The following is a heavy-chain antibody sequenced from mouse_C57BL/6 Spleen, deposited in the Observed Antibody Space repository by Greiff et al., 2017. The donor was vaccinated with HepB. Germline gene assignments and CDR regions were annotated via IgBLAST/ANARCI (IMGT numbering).Heavy chain of an antibody. D-gene: IGHD1-1*01. Sequence: EVQLQQSGTVLARPGASVKMSCKTSGYTFTSYWMHWVKQRPGQGLEWIGAIYPGNSDTSYNQKFKGKAKLTAVTSASPAYMELSSLTNEDSAVYYCTGLLLRDYFDYWGQGTTLTVSS. CDR1: GYTFTSYW. CDR3: TGLLLRDYFDY. J-gene: IGHJ2*01. V-gene: IGHV1-5*01. CDR2: IYPGNSDT.